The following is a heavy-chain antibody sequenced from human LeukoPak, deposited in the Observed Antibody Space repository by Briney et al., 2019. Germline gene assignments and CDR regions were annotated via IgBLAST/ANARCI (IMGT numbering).Heavy chain of an antibody. CDR1: GFTFSSYE. CDR3: AGGYYFDY. Sequence: PGGSLRLSCAASGFTFSSYEMNWVRQAPGMGLEWLSYISSSGSAIYYADSVKGRFTISRDNSKNTLYLQMNSLRAEDSAVYYCAGGYYFDYWGQGTLVTVSS. D-gene: IGHD3-16*01. J-gene: IGHJ4*02. CDR2: ISSSGSAI. V-gene: IGHV3-48*03.